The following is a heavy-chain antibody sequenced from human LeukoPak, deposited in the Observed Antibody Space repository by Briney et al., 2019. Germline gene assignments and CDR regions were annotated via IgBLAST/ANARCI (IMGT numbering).Heavy chain of an antibody. J-gene: IGHJ5*02. V-gene: IGHV1-24*01. D-gene: IGHD3-10*01. Sequence: ASVKVSCKASGYTFTSYDINWVRQATGQGLEWMGGFDPEDGETIYAQKFQGRVTMTEDTSTDTAYMELSSLRSEDTAVYYCATEHYYGSGSLQNWFDPWGQGTLVTVSS. CDR2: FDPEDGET. CDR1: GYTFTSYD. CDR3: ATEHYYGSGSLQNWFDP.